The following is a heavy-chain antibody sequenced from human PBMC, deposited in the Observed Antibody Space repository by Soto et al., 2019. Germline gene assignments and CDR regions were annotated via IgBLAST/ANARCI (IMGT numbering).Heavy chain of an antibody. Sequence: QVQLVQSGAEVKKPGSSVKVSSKASGGTFSSYAISWVRQAPGQGLEWMGGIVPIFGTANYAQKFQGRVTITADESTSPAYMELSGLRSEDTAVYYCARDVTTPVGNWFDPWGQGTLVTVSS. CDR2: IVPIFGTA. CDR1: GGTFSSYA. CDR3: ARDVTTPVGNWFDP. V-gene: IGHV1-69*12. D-gene: IGHD4-17*01. J-gene: IGHJ5*02.